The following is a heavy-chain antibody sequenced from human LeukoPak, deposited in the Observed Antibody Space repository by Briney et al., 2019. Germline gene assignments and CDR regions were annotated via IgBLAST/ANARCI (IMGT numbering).Heavy chain of an antibody. CDR1: GFTVSSNY. J-gene: IGHJ4*02. CDR3: ARQRAGSYFDY. Sequence: GGSLRLSCAASGFTVSSNYMSWVRQAPGKGLEWVSVIYSDGNTYYADSVKGRFTISRDNSKNTLYLQMTSLRAEDTAVYYCARQRAGSYFDYWGQGTLVTVSS. CDR2: IYSDGNT. V-gene: IGHV3-53*01. D-gene: IGHD1-26*01.